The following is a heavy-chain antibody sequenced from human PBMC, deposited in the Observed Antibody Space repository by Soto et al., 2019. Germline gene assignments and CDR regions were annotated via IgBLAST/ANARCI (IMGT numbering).Heavy chain of an antibody. D-gene: IGHD4-17*01. J-gene: IGHJ4*02. Sequence: ASVKVSCKASGYTFTSYAMNWVRQAPGQGLEWMGFLNTNTGNPTYAHGFTGRFVFSVDTSVSTAYLQICSLKAEDTAVYYCAREADDYGDYFDXWGQGTLVTVSX. CDR2: LNTNTGNP. CDR3: AREADDYGDYFDX. CDR1: GYTFTSYA. V-gene: IGHV7-4-1*01.